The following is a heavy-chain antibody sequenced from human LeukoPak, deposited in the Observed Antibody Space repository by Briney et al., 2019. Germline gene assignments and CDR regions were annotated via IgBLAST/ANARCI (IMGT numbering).Heavy chain of an antibody. D-gene: IGHD6-19*01. CDR3: ARRSDWYDAFDI. V-gene: IGHV3-11*01. Sequence: GGSLRLSCAASGFSFSDCYMSRIRQAPGKGLEWVSYISSSGSTIYYGDSVKGRFTISRDNAKNSLYLQMNSLRAEDTAVYYCARRSDWYDAFDIWGQGTMVTVSS. CDR2: ISSSGSTI. J-gene: IGHJ3*02. CDR1: GFSFSDCY.